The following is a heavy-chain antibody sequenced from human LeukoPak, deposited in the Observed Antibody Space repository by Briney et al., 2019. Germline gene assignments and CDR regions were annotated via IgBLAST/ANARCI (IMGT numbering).Heavy chain of an antibody. D-gene: IGHD6-13*01. CDR1: GYTFSSYD. Sequence: GASVKVSCKASGYTFSSYDINWVRQATGQGVEWMGWMNPNSGNTGYAQKFQGGVTMTRNTSISTAYMELSSLRSEDTAVYYCARGRESSSWYPAPYDAFDIWGQGTMVTVSS. V-gene: IGHV1-8*01. J-gene: IGHJ3*02. CDR2: MNPNSGNT. CDR3: ARGRESSSWYPAPYDAFDI.